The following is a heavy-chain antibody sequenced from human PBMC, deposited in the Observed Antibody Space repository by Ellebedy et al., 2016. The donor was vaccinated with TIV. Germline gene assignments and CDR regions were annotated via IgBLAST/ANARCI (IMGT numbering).Heavy chain of an antibody. CDR3: AREAVGASSFDY. J-gene: IGHJ4*02. Sequence: GESLKISXAASGFTFSSYWMSWVRQAPGKGLEWVANIKQDGSEKYYVDSVKGRFTISRDNAKNSLYLQMNSLRAEDTAVYYCAREAVGASSFDYWGQGTLVTVSS. V-gene: IGHV3-7*01. CDR1: GFTFSSYW. CDR2: IKQDGSEK. D-gene: IGHD1-26*01.